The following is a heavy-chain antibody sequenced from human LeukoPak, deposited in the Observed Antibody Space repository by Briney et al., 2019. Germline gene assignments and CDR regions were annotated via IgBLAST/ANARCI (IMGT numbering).Heavy chain of an antibody. J-gene: IGHJ6*03. CDR1: GGSISSRSYY. V-gene: IGHV4-39*07. CDR3: ASGRVTTSGYYYYYRDV. CDR2: IHYSGNT. Sequence: PSETLSLTCTVSGGSISSRSYYCGWIRQPPGKGLEWIGSIHYSGNTYYNPSLKSRVTISVDRSKNQSSLKLSSVTAADTAVYYCASGRVTTSGYYYYYRDVWGKGTTVTVSS. D-gene: IGHD3-3*01.